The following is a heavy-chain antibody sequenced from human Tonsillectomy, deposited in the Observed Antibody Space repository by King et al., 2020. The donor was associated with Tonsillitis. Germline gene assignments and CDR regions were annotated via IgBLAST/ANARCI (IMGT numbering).Heavy chain of an antibody. Sequence: VQLQESGGGVVQPGRSLRLSCAASGFTFSSYVMHWVRQAPGKGLEWVSVVSYDGSNKYYVDSVKGRFTISRDNSKNTLYLQMNSLRGEDTAVYYCVREAHCRSALRGSLDYWGQGTLVTVSS. D-gene: IGHD2-2*01. CDR3: VREAHCRSALRGSLDY. CDR1: GFTFSSYV. J-gene: IGHJ4*02. V-gene: IGHV3-30*04. CDR2: VSYDGSNK.